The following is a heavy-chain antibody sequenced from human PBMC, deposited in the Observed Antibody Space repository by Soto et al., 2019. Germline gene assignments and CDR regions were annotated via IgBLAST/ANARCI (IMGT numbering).Heavy chain of an antibody. V-gene: IGHV4-39*01. CDR3: ARHYDLWSGYHNFDY. Sequence: QLQLQESGQGLVTPSETLSLTCTVSGGSISSSSYYWGWIRQPPGKGLGWIGSIYYSGSTYYNPSLKSRVTISVDKSKTQFSLNLSSVTAADTAVYYCARHYDLWSGYHNFDYWGQGTLVTVSS. D-gene: IGHD3-3*01. CDR2: IYYSGST. J-gene: IGHJ4*02. CDR1: GGSISSSSYY.